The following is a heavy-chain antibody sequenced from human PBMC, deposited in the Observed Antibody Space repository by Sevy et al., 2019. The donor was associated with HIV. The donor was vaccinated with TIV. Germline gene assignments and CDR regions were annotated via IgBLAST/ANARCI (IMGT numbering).Heavy chain of an antibody. CDR2: ISAYNGNT. D-gene: IGHD6-13*01. CDR1: GYTFTSYG. V-gene: IGHV1-18*01. Sequence: ASVKVSCKDSGYTFTSYGISWVRQAPGQGLEWMGWISAYNGNTNYAQKLQGRVTMTTDTSTSTAYMELRSLRSDDTAVYYCARMIAAAPPLDYWGQGTLVTVSS. CDR3: ARMIAAAPPLDY. J-gene: IGHJ4*02.